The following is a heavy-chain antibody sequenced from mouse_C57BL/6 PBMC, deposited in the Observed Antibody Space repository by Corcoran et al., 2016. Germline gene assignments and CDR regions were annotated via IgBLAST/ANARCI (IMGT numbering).Heavy chain of an antibody. D-gene: IGHD3-3*01. CDR3: ARGEMAGY. CDR2: INPNNGGT. J-gene: IGHJ2*01. V-gene: IGHV1-26*01. CDR1: GYTFTNYY. Sequence: EIQLQQSGPELVKPGASVKISCTATGYTFTNYYMNWVKQSHRKSLGWIGDINPNNGGTSYNQKFKGKDTLTVDESSSTAYMEHRSLTSEDSAVYYCARGEMAGYLGQGTTLTVS.